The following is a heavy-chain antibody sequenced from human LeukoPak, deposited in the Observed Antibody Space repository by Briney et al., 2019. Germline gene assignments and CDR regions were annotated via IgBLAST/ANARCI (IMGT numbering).Heavy chain of an antibody. Sequence: SETLSLTCTVSGGSISSYYWSWIRQPPGKGLEWIGYIYYSGSTNYNPSLKSRVTISVDTSKDQFSLKLSSVTAADTAVYYCVRLSITGTGDYWGQGTLVTVSS. CDR3: VRLSITGTGDY. CDR1: GGSISSYY. D-gene: IGHD1-7*01. CDR2: IYYSGST. J-gene: IGHJ4*02. V-gene: IGHV4-59*08.